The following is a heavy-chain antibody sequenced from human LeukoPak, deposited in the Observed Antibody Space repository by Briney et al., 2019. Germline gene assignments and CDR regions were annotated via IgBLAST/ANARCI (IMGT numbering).Heavy chain of an antibody. Sequence: GASVKVSCKASGYTFTSYDISWVRQAPGQGLEWMGRIIPILGIANYAQKFQGRVTITADKSTSTAYMELSSLRSEDTAVYYCAKGSSFDWYFDLWGRGTLVTVSS. CDR2: IIPILGIA. CDR1: GYTFTSYD. D-gene: IGHD6-13*01. CDR3: AKGSSFDWYFDL. V-gene: IGHV1-69*04. J-gene: IGHJ2*01.